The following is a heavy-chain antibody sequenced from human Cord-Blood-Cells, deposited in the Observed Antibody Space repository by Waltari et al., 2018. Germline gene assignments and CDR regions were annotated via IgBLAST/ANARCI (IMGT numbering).Heavy chain of an antibody. D-gene: IGHD6-13*01. CDR2: ISYDGSNK. V-gene: IGHV3-30-3*01. Sequence: QVQLVESGGGVVQPGRSLRLSCAASGFTFSSYAMHWVRQAPGKGLEWVAVISYDGSNKYYADSGKGRFTISRDNSKNTLYRQMNSLRAEDTAVYYCARALAAAGFCDYWGQGTLVTVSS. CDR1: GFTFSSYA. J-gene: IGHJ4*02. CDR3: ARALAAAGFCDY.